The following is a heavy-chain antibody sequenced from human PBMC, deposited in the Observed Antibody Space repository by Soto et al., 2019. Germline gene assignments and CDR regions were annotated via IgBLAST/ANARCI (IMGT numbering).Heavy chain of an antibody. V-gene: IGHV4-31*03. D-gene: IGHD5-18*01. Sequence: QVQLQESGPGLVKPSQTLSLTCTVSGGSISSGGYYWSWIRQHPGKGLEWIGYIYYSGSTYYNPSLKSRVTISVDPSMHHCSLRLSSVTAADTAVYDFATGGRGYCYGYACGGRGSLVAVS. CDR2: IYYSGST. CDR3: ATGGRGYCYGYAC. CDR1: GGSISSGGYY. J-gene: IGHJ4*02.